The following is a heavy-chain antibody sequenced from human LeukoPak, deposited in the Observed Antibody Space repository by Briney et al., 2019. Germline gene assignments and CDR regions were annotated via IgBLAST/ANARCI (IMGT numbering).Heavy chain of an antibody. CDR2: IYYSGST. CDR1: GGSISSYY. V-gene: IGHV4-59*08. D-gene: IGHD4-11*01. CDR3: ARHNTVTRPFDY. Sequence: SETLSLTCTVSGGSISSYYWSWIRQPPGKGLEWIGYIYYSGSTNYNPSLKSRVTISVDTSRNQFSLKLSSVTAADTAVYYCARHNTVTRPFDYWGQGTLVTVSS. J-gene: IGHJ4*02.